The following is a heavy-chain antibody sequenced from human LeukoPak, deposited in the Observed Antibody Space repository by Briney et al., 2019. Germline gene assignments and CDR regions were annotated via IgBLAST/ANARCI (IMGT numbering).Heavy chain of an antibody. D-gene: IGHD3-10*01. V-gene: IGHV3-11*04. CDR1: GFTVSSNY. Sequence: PGGSLRLSCAASGFTVSSNYMSWVRQAPGKGLEWVSYISSSGSTIYYADSVKGRFTISRDNAKNSLYLQMNSLRAEDTAVYYCAREGSGSPDFDYWGQGTLVTVSS. J-gene: IGHJ4*02. CDR3: AREGSGSPDFDY. CDR2: ISSSGSTI.